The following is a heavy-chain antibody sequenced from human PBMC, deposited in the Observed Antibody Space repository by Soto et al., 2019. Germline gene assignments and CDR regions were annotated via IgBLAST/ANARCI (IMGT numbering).Heavy chain of an antibody. Sequence: GASVKISCKASGDTFSCYTISWVRQAPGQGLEWMGRIIPILGIANYAQKFQGRVTITADKSTSTAYMELSSLRSEDTAVYYCASFPPGAPAGAFDYWAQG. CDR2: IIPILGIA. V-gene: IGHV1-69*02. J-gene: IGHJ4*02. D-gene: IGHD6-13*01. CDR3: ASFPPGAPAGAFDY. CDR1: GDTFSCYT.